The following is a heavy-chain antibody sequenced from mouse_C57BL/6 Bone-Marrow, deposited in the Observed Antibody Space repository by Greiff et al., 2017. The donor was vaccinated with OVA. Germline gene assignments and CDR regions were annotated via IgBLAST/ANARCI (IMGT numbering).Heavy chain of an antibody. Sequence: QVQLQQPGAELVRPGSSVKLSCKASGYTFTSYWMHWVKQRPIHGLEWIGNIDPSDSETHYNQKFKAKATLTVDKSSSTDYMQLSSLTSEDSAVYYCARIGSRGGFAYWGQGTLVTVSA. CDR3: ARIGSRGGFAY. D-gene: IGHD1-1*01. V-gene: IGHV1-52*01. CDR2: IDPSDSET. CDR1: GYTFTSYW. J-gene: IGHJ3*01.